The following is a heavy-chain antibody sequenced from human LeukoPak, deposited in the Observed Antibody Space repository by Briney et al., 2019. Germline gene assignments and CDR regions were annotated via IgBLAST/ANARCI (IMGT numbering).Heavy chain of an antibody. J-gene: IGHJ4*02. Sequence: TSETLSLTCTVSSGSISSTSYYWGWIRQPPGMGLEWIGSMYYSGSTYYNPSLKSQVTISVDTSKSQFSLKLSSVTAADTAVYYCAREMRSPRGGFDYWDQGTLVTVSS. CDR2: MYYSGST. D-gene: IGHD3-10*01. CDR1: SGSISSTSYY. CDR3: AREMRSPRGGFDY. V-gene: IGHV4-39*07.